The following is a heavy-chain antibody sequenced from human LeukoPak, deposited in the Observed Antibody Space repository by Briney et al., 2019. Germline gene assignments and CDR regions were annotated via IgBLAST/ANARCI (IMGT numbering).Heavy chain of an antibody. J-gene: IGHJ4*02. V-gene: IGHV5-51*01. D-gene: IGHD4-23*01. CDR2: IYPGDSDT. Sequence: GESLKISCKGSGYSFTSYWIGWVRQMPGKGLEWMGIIYPGDSDTRYSPSFQGQVTISADKSISTAYLQWSSLKASDTAMYYCASRPFETTVVPWDFYWGQGTQVTVSS. CDR3: ASRPFETTVVPWDFY. CDR1: GYSFTSYW.